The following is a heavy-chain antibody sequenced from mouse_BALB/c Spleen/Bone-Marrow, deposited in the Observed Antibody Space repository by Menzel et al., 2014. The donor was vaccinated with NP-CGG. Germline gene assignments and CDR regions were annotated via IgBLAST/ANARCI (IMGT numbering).Heavy chain of an antibody. Sequence: GSELVRPGASVKLSCKASGYTFTSYWIHWVKQRPGQGLEWIGNIYPGSGTINYDERFKNKATLTVDTSSSIAYMQLSSLTSEDSAVYYCRCYDYTMDYWGQGTSVTVSS. J-gene: IGHJ4*01. CDR3: RCYDYTMDY. D-gene: IGHD1-1*01. CDR1: GYTFTSYW. CDR2: IYPGSGTI. V-gene: IGHV1S22*01.